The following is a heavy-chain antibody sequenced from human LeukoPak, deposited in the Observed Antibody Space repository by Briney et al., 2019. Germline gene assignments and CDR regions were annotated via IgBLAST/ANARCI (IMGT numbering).Heavy chain of an antibody. Sequence: ASVKVSCKASGYTFTGYYMHWVRQAPGQGLEWMGWINPNSGGTNYAQKFQGRVTMTRDTSISTAYMELSRLRSDDTAVYYCARGEGYRSSTSCYPPGDYWGQGTLVTVSS. V-gene: IGHV1-2*02. CDR1: GYTFTGYY. D-gene: IGHD2-2*01. J-gene: IGHJ4*02. CDR2: INPNSGGT. CDR3: ARGEGYRSSTSCYPPGDY.